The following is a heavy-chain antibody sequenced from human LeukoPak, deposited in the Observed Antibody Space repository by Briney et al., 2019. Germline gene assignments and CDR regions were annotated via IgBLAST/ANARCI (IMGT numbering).Heavy chain of an antibody. Sequence: SETLSLTCAVYGGSFSGYYWSWIRQPPGKGLEWIGEINHSGSTNYNPSLKSRVTISVDTSKNQFSLKLSSVTAADTAVYYCAKDIYGSGSYYGNGLDVWGRGTTVTVSS. V-gene: IGHV4-34*01. CDR3: AKDIYGSGSYYGNGLDV. CDR1: GGSFSGYY. D-gene: IGHD3-10*01. CDR2: INHSGST. J-gene: IGHJ6*02.